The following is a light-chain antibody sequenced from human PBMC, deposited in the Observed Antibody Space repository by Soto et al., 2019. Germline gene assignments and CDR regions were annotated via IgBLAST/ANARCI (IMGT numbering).Light chain of an antibody. Sequence: EIVLTQSPATLSLSPGEIATLSCSASQSVSSYFAWYQQKPGQAPTLLIYDASNRATGIPARFSASVSWTDFTLTMSSLEPEESAGDYCQQRVNWITFGPRTRLHI. CDR3: QQRVNWIT. V-gene: IGKV3-11*01. J-gene: IGKJ5*01. CDR2: DAS. CDR1: QSVSSY.